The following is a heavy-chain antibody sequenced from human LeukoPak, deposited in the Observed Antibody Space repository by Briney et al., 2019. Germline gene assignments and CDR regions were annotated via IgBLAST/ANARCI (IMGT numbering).Heavy chain of an antibody. V-gene: IGHV3-15*01. CDR3: AETHRYNH. D-gene: IGHD5-24*01. CDR1: GFSFSNAW. CDR2: IKTKTDGETT. Sequence: PGGSLRLSCAAPGFSFSNAWMSWVRQAPGKGLEWVGRIKTKTDGETTDYAAPVKGRFTISRDDSKNTLYLQMNSLKTEDTAVYYCAETHRYNHWGQGTPVTVSS. J-gene: IGHJ5*02.